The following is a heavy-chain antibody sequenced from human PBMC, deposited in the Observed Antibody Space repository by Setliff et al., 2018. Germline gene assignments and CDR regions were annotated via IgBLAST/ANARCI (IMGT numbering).Heavy chain of an antibody. J-gene: IGHJ4*02. CDR2: ISAYNGYI. V-gene: IGHV1-18*01. CDR1: GYTFPSYG. CDR3: ARDRPEVVIDAARALFDY. D-gene: IGHD2-15*01. Sequence: SVKVSCKASGYTFPSYGISWVRQAPGQGLEWMGWISAYNGYIIYEQKFQGRVTMTTDTSTSTAYMELRSLRSDDTAVYYCARDRPEVVIDAARALFDYWGQGALVTVSS.